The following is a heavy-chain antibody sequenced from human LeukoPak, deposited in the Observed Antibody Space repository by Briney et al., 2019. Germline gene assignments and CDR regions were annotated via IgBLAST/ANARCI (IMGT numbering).Heavy chain of an antibody. CDR1: GASIRNSNYY. Sequence: SETLSLTCTVSGASIRNSNYYWGWLRQPPGRGLGWVGSASYSRIRYSTPSLKRRLTISVPTSTPQFSLKVTSVTAADTALYHCASLIWGQYTYDYWGQGTLVTVSS. D-gene: IGHD2-2*02. J-gene: IGHJ4*02. V-gene: IGHV4-39*07. CDR3: ASLIWGQYTYDY. CDR2: ASYSRIR.